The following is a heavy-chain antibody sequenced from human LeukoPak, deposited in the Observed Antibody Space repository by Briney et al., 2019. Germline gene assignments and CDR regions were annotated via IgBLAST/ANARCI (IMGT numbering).Heavy chain of an antibody. CDR2: IYYSGST. J-gene: IGHJ3*02. CDR3: ARDWAAAGGAFDI. V-gene: IGHV4-59*01. CDR1: GGSISSYY. D-gene: IGHD6-13*01. Sequence: PSETLSLTCTVSGGSISSYYWSWIRQPPGKGLAGIGYIYYSGSTNYNPSLKSRATISVDTSKNQFSLKLSSVTAADTAVYYCARDWAAAGGAFDIWGQGTMVTVSS.